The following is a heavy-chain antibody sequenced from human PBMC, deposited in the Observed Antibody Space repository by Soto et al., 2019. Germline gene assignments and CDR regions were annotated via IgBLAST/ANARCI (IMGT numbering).Heavy chain of an antibody. Sequence: QVQLVESGGGVVQPGRSLRLSCAASGFTFSSYGMHWVRQAPGKGLEWVAVIWYDGSNKYYADSVKGRFTISRDNSKNTLYLQMNSLRAEDTAVYYCARDPMTTVTRFDYWGQGTLVTVSS. D-gene: IGHD4-4*01. CDR3: ARDPMTTVTRFDY. CDR1: GFTFSSYG. J-gene: IGHJ4*02. V-gene: IGHV3-33*01. CDR2: IWYDGSNK.